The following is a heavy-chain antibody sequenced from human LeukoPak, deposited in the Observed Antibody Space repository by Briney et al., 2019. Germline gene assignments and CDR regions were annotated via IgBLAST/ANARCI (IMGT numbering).Heavy chain of an antibody. Sequence: ASVKVSCKASGYTFTGYYMHWVRQAPGQGLEWMGWINPNSGGTNYAQKFQGRVTMTRDTSISTAYMELSRLRSDDTAVYYCARGANVDTAMAFDSWGQGTLVTASS. CDR3: ARGANVDTAMAFDS. CDR2: INPNSGGT. J-gene: IGHJ4*02. V-gene: IGHV1-2*02. D-gene: IGHD5-18*01. CDR1: GYTFTGYY.